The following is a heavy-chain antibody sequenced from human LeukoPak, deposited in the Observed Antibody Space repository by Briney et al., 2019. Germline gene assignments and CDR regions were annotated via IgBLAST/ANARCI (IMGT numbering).Heavy chain of an antibody. J-gene: IGHJ3*02. CDR1: GFTFSGYK. D-gene: IGHD3-10*01. Sequence: GGSLRLSCVASGFTFSGYKMHWVRQGPGKGLMWVSRLNSDGSGTTYADSVKGRFTISRDNAKNTLYLQMNSLRAEDTAVYYCARAKYYYGSGSYYDAFDIWGQGTMVTVSS. CDR3: ARAKYYYGSGSYYDAFDI. CDR2: LNSDGSGT. V-gene: IGHV3-74*01.